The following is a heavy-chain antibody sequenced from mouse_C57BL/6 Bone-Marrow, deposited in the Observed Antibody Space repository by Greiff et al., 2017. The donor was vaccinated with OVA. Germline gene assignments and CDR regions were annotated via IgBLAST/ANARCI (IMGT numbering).Heavy chain of an antibody. Sequence: QVQLQQSGAELVRPGASVTLSCKASGYTFTDYEMHWVKQTPVHGLEWIGAIDPETGGTAYNQKFKGKAILTADKSSSTAYMELRSLTSEDSTVYYCTTPWDYFDYWGQGTTLTVSS. V-gene: IGHV1-15*01. CDR2: IDPETGGT. CDR3: TTPWDYFDY. CDR1: GYTFTDYE. J-gene: IGHJ2*01. D-gene: IGHD4-1*01.